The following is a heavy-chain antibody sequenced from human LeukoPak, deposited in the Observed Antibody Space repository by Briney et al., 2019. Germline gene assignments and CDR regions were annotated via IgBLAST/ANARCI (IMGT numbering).Heavy chain of an antibody. CDR2: ISYDGSIT. CDR1: GVTLSDYG. V-gene: IGHV3-30*18. Sequence: GGSLRLSCAGSGVTLSDYGIHWVRQAPGKGLEWVAVISYDGSITFHGDSVKGRFTISRDNSKKTVDLQMNSLRAEDTAVYYCAKDFSGFGELLFFFGMDVWGQGTTVIVSS. J-gene: IGHJ6*02. CDR3: AKDFSGFGELLFFFGMDV. D-gene: IGHD3-10*01.